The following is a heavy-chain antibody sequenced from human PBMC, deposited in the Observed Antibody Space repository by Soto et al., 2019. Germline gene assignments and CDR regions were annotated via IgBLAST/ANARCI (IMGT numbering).Heavy chain of an antibody. CDR1: GFTFSSYA. V-gene: IGHV3-23*01. CDR3: AKDFVSSSSWDLYYYYGMDV. J-gene: IGHJ6*02. CDR2: ISGSGGST. D-gene: IGHD6-13*01. Sequence: EVQLLESGGGLVQPGGSLRLSCAASGFTFSSYAMSWVRQAPGKGLEWVSAISGSGGSTYYADSVKGRFTISRDNSKNTLYLQMNSLRAEDTAVYYCAKDFVSSSSWDLYYYYGMDVWGQGTTVTVSS.